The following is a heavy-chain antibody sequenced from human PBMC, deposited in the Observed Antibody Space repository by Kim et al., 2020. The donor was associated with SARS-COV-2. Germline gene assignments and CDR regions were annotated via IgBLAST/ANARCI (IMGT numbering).Heavy chain of an antibody. Sequence: SETLSLTCTVSGGSISSYYWSWIRQPPGKGLEWIGYIYYSGSTNYNPSLKSRVTISVDTSKNQFSLKLSSVTAADTAVYYCARVSGYRYVAYYYYYMDVWGKGTTVTVSS. J-gene: IGHJ6*03. V-gene: IGHV4-59*01. CDR3: ARVSGYRYVAYYYYYMDV. CDR1: GGSISSYY. D-gene: IGHD3-16*02. CDR2: IYYSGST.